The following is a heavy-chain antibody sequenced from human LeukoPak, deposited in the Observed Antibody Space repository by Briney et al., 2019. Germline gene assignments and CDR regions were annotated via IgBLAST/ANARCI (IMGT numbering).Heavy chain of an antibody. Sequence: PGRSLRLSCAASGFTFISYGMHWVRQAPGKGLEWVAVIWYDGSNKYYADSVKGRFTISRDNSKNTLYLQMNSLRAEDTAVYYCAGGQNYYGSGSYPWAQGTLVTVSS. V-gene: IGHV3-33*01. CDR1: GFTFISYG. CDR2: IWYDGSNK. D-gene: IGHD3-10*01. CDR3: AGGQNYYGSGSYP. J-gene: IGHJ5*02.